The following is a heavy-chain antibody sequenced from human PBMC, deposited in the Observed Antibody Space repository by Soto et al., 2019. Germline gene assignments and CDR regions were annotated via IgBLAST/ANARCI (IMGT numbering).Heavy chain of an antibody. J-gene: IGHJ4*02. D-gene: IGHD6-13*01. CDR3: ARFRAVRQQLAQPDY. CDR2: MNPNSGNT. V-gene: IGHV1-8*01. Sequence: QVQLVQSGAEVKKPGASVKVSCKASGYTFTSYDINWVRQATGQGLEWMGWMNPNSGNTGYAQKFQGRVTMTRNTSISTAYMELIILRSEDTAVYYCARFRAVRQQLAQPDYWGQGTLVTVSS. CDR1: GYTFTSYD.